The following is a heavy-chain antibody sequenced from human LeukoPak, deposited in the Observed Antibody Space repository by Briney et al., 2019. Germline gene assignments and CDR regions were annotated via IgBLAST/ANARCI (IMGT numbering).Heavy chain of an antibody. V-gene: IGHV1-2*02. CDR2: INPNSGGT. Sequence: GASVKVSCKASGYTFTSYDINWVRQAPGQGLEWMGWINPNSGGTNYAQKFQGRVTMTRDTSISTAYMELSRLRSDDTAVYYCARGSGYDFPSILDYWGQGTLVTVSS. J-gene: IGHJ4*02. D-gene: IGHD5-12*01. CDR3: ARGSGYDFPSILDY. CDR1: GYTFTSYD.